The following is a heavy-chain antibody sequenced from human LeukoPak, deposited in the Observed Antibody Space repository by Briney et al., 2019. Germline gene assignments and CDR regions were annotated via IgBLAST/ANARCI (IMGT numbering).Heavy chain of an antibody. V-gene: IGHV3-23*01. CDR2: LTNSGGSGGVT. D-gene: IGHD3-22*01. Sequence: GGSLRLSCAASGFTFSTYAMSWVRQAPGKALEWVSALTNSGGSGGVTYYADSVKGRFIIPRDNSKSTLYLQLSSLRAEDTAVYYCAKAMSTDHYDSRGFYRVDFDSWGQGTLVTVSS. J-gene: IGHJ4*02. CDR3: AKAMSTDHYDSRGFYRVDFDS. CDR1: GFTFSTYA.